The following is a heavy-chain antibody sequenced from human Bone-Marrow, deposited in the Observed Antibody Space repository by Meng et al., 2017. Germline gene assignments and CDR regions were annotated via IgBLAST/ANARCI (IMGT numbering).Heavy chain of an antibody. CDR3: ARDAANIIFHDYYYGMDV. CDR1: GYTFTGYY. CDR2: INPNSGGT. Sequence: ASVKVSCKASGYTFTGYYMHWVRQAPGQGLEWMGRINPNSGGTNYAQKFQGRVTMTRDTSISTAYMELSRLRSDDTAVYYCARDAANIIFHDYYYGMDVWGQGTTVTVSS. D-gene: IGHD1/OR15-1a*01. V-gene: IGHV1-2*06. J-gene: IGHJ6*02.